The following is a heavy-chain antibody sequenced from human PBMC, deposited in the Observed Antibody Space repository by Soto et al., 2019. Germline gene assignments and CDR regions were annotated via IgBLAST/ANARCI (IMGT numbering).Heavy chain of an antibody. CDR1: GFTFDDYA. Sequence: EVQLVESGGGLVQPGRSLRLSCAASGFTFDDYAMHWVRQAPGKGLEWVSGISWNSGSIGYADSVKGRFTISRDNAKNSLYLQMNSLRAEDTALYYCVKVGVARIYYYYYYMDVWGKGTTVTVSS. CDR2: ISWNSGSI. CDR3: VKVGVARIYYYYYYMDV. J-gene: IGHJ6*03. D-gene: IGHD2-15*01. V-gene: IGHV3-9*01.